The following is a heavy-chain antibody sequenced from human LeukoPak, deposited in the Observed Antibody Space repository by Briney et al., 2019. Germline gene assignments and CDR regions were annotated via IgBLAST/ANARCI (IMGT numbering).Heavy chain of an antibody. CDR2: ISAYNGNT. Sequence: ASVKVSCKASGYTFTSYGISWVRQAPGQGLEWMGWISAYNGNTNYAQKLQGRVTMTTDTSTSTAYMELRSLISDDTAVYYCARARTRKYSSSPTSPFDYWGQGTLVTVSS. J-gene: IGHJ4*02. D-gene: IGHD6-13*01. CDR3: ARARTRKYSSSPTSPFDY. CDR1: GYTFTSYG. V-gene: IGHV1-18*01.